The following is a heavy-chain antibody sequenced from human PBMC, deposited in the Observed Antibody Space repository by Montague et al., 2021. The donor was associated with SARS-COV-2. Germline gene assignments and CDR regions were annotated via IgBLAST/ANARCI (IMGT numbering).Heavy chain of an antibody. D-gene: IGHD6-13*01. CDR1: GGSISSSSYC. V-gene: IGHV4-39*07. CDR3: ARVGRQQLVRLSGMDV. J-gene: IGHJ6*02. Sequence: SETLSLTCTVSGGSISSSSYCWGWIRQPPGKGLEWIGSIYYSGSTYYNPSLKSRVTISVDTSKNQFSLKLSSVTAADTAVYYCARVGRQQLVRLSGMDVRGQGTTVTVSS. CDR2: IYYSGST.